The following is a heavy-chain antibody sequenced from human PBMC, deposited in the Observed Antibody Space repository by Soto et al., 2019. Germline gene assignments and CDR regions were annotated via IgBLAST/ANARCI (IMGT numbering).Heavy chain of an antibody. CDR1: GGSISSYY. Sequence: QVQLQESGPGLVKPSETLSLTCTVSGGSISSYYWSWIRQPPGKGLEWIGYIYYSGSTNYNPSLKSRVTISVDTSKNQFSLKLSSVTAADTAVYYCARPDRGEYGMDVWGQGTTVTVSS. D-gene: IGHD3-10*01. V-gene: IGHV4-59*08. J-gene: IGHJ6*02. CDR2: IYYSGST. CDR3: ARPDRGEYGMDV.